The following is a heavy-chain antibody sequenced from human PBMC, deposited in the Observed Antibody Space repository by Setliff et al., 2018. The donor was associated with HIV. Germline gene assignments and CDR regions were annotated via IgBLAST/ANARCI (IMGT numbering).Heavy chain of an antibody. CDR1: GYTFTNDW. J-gene: IGHJ3*02. D-gene: IGHD1-26*01. CDR2: IYPGDSDT. Sequence: GESLKISCKGSGYTFTNDWSGWVRQMPGKGLECMGIIYPGDSDTRYSPSFQGQVTISADKSISTAYLQWSSLKASDTAMFYCARPRRPYSGSYYDGFDIWGQGTMVTVSS. V-gene: IGHV5-51*01. CDR3: ARPRRPYSGSYYDGFDI.